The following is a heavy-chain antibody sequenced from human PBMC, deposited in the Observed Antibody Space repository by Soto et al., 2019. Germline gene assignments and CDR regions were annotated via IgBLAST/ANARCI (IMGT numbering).Heavy chain of an antibody. CDR3: ARAQPGYGSSTSCYGYYYYYGMDV. J-gene: IGHJ6*02. V-gene: IGHV3-33*01. CDR1: GFTFSSYG. CDR2: IWYDGSNK. D-gene: IGHD2-2*01. Sequence: QVQLVESGGGVVQPGRSLRLSCAASGFTFSSYGMHWVRQAPGKGLEWVAVIWYDGSNKYYSDSVKGRLTISRDNSKNPLYLNLNSLRAEDTAVYYCARAQPGYGSSTSCYGYYYYYGMDVWCQGTTVTVSS.